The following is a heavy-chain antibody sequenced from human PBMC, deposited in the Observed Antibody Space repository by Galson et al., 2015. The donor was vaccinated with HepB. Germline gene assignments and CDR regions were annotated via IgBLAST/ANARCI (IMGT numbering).Heavy chain of an antibody. D-gene: IGHD5-12*01. J-gene: IGHJ4*02. CDR1: GFSVSDSF. Sequence: SLRLSCAASGFSVSDSFMSWVRQAPGKGLEWVSIIYSGDRTFYTDSVKGRFSMSRDNSRNPMYLQMNSLKGDDTAVYYCARGTSGHDCWGQGTLVTVSP. V-gene: IGHV3-53*01. CDR2: IYSGDRT. CDR3: ARGTSGHDC.